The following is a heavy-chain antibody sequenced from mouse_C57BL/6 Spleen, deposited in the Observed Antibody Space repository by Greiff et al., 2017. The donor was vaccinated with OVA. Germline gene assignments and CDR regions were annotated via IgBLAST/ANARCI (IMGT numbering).Heavy chain of an antibody. CDR2: INPYNGGT. J-gene: IGHJ2*01. CDR3: ARGWDGDYFDY. D-gene: IGHD4-1*01. CDR1: GYTFTDYY. V-gene: IGHV1-19*01. Sequence: EVQLQQSGPVLVKPGASVKMSCKASGYTFTDYYMNWVKQSHGKSLEWIGVINPYNGGTSYNQKFKGKATLTVDKSSSTAYMELNSLTSEDSAVYYCARGWDGDYFDYWGQGTTLTVSS.